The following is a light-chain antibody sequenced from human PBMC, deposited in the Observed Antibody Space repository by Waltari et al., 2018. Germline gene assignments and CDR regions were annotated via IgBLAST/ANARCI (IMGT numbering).Light chain of an antibody. V-gene: IGKV3-20*01. J-gene: IGKJ1*01. CDR2: GAS. Sequence: ELVLTQSPGTLHLSPGERATPSCRASQSIGRYLAWYQQKPDQAPRLLIYGASNRATGIPDRCSGSGSGTDFRLTISRLEPEDFAVYYCQNHERLPATFGQGTKVEIK. CDR3: QNHERLPAT. CDR1: QSIGRY.